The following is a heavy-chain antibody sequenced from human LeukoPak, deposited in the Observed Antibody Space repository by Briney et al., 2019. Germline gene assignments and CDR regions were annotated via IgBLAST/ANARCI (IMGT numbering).Heavy chain of an antibody. CDR3: ARDFELSH. CDR2: ISYDGSKK. CDR1: GFTFSSYG. V-gene: IGHV3-30*03. Sequence: GGSLRLSCAASGFTFSSYGMHWVRQPQGEGLEWVAVISYDGSKKYSAESVKGRFSISRDNSKNTLYLQMNSLRAEDTAVYYCARDFELSHWGQGTLVTVSS. D-gene: IGHD3-16*02. J-gene: IGHJ4*02.